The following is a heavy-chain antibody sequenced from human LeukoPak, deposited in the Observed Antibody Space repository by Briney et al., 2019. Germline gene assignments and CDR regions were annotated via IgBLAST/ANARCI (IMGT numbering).Heavy chain of an antibody. CDR1: VYGFTYSY. V-gene: IGHV1-2*02. CDR3: ATSSTVTRPRDP. D-gene: IGHD4-11*01. Sequence: GASVTVSFTSSVYGFTYSYFNWVRQAPGQGQEWMGWINPHSGATNYAQRVQGRGSMNASCDTAYMEPSRLTSAHPAVYYCATSSTVTRPRDPWGQGTLVTVSS. CDR2: INPHSGAT. J-gene: IGHJ5*02.